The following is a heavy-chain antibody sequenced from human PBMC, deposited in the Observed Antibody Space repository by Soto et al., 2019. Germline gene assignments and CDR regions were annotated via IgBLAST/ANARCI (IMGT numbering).Heavy chain of an antibody. D-gene: IGHD6-6*01. CDR1: GGSISSYY. CDR2: IYYSGST. CDR3: SKFKYSTSVRYLQH. V-gene: IGHV4-59*01. J-gene: IGHJ1*01. Sequence: SETLSLTCTVSGGSISSYYWSWIRQPPGKGLEWIGYIYYSGSTNYNPSLKSRVTISVDTSKNQFSLKLSSVTAADTAIYYCSKFKYSTSVRYLQHWGQGTPVTVS.